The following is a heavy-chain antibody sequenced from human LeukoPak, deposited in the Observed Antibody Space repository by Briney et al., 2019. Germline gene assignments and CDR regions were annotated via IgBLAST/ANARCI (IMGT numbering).Heavy chain of an antibody. CDR1: GYTFTGYY. J-gene: IGHJ4*02. CDR2: INPNSGAT. V-gene: IGHV1-2*02. Sequence: ASVKVSCMASGYTFTGYYLHWVRQAPGQGLEGMGWINPNSGATNYAQKSQGRVTMTRDRSISTAYMELSRLRSDDTAVYYCATTESGSYYPLDYWGQGTLVTVSS. D-gene: IGHD1-26*01. CDR3: ATTESGSYYPLDY.